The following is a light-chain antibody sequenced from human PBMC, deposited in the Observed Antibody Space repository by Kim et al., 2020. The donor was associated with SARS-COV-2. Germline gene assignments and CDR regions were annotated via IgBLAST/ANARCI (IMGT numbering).Light chain of an antibody. CDR1: QSVTSSF. Sequence: EIVLTQSPGTLSLSPGERATLSCRASQSVTSSFLAWYQQKPGQAPRLLIYGASSRATGIPDRFSASGSGTDFTLTISRLDPEDFAVYYCQQYASSPLTFGGGTKVDIK. CDR3: QQYASSPLT. V-gene: IGKV3-20*01. CDR2: GAS. J-gene: IGKJ4*01.